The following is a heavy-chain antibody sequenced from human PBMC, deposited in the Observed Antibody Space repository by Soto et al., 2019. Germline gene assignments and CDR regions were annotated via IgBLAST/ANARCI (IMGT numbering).Heavy chain of an antibody. J-gene: IGHJ4*02. CDR2: ISYDGSNK. V-gene: IGHV3-30-3*01. CDR1: GFTFSSYA. CDR3: AREAFTMIVVVPNGYFDY. D-gene: IGHD3-22*01. Sequence: QVQLVESGGGVVQPGRSLRLSCAASGFTFSSYAMHWVRQAPGKGLEWVAVISYDGSNKYYADSVKGRFTISRDNSKNTLYLQMNSLRAEDTAVYYCAREAFTMIVVVPNGYFDYWGQGTLVTVSS.